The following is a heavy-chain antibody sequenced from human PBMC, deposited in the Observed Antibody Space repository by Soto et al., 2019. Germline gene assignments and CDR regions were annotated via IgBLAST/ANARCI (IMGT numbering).Heavy chain of an antibody. CDR2: IYYSGST. J-gene: IGHJ5*02. D-gene: IGHD5-12*01. Sequence: SVTLSLTCTVAGGSLSSSIYYWGWIRQPPGKGLEWIGSIYYSGSTYYNPSLKSRVTISVDTSKNQFSLKLSSVTAADTAVYYCARHVGGSTHIKPPSYNWFDPWGQGTLVTVSS. CDR3: ARHVGGSTHIKPPSYNWFDP. CDR1: GGSLSSSIYY. V-gene: IGHV4-39*01.